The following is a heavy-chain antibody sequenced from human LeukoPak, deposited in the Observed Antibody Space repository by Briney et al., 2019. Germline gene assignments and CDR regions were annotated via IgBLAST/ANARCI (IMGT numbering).Heavy chain of an antibody. J-gene: IGHJ4*02. CDR1: GGSISSYY. V-gene: IGHV4-59*01. CDR2: IYYSGST. Sequence: SETLSLTCTVSGGSISSYYWSWIRQPPGKGLEWIGYIYYSGSTNYNPSLKSRVTISVDTSKNQFSLKLSSVTAADTAVYYCASGSGSYYNPATNWGQGTLVTVSS. CDR3: ASGSGSYYNPATN. D-gene: IGHD3-10*01.